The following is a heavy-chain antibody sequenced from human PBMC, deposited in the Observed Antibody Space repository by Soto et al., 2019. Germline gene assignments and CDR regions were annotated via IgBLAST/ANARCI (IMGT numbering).Heavy chain of an antibody. Sequence: GGSLRLSCAASGFTFSSYSMNWVRQAPGKGLEWVSSISSSSSYIYYADSVKGRFTISRDNAKNSLYLQMNSLRAEDTAVYYCARTPSGYCSGGSCYSFPYYYYIDVWGKGTTVTVSS. CDR3: ARTPSGYCSGGSCYSFPYYYYIDV. V-gene: IGHV3-21*01. CDR2: ISSSSSYI. D-gene: IGHD2-15*01. J-gene: IGHJ6*03. CDR1: GFTFSSYS.